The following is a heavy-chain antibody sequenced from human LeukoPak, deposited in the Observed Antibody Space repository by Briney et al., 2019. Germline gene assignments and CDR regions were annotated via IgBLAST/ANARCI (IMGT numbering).Heavy chain of an antibody. J-gene: IGHJ1*01. Sequence: GGSLRLSCAASGFTVSSNYMSWVRQAPGKGLEWVSVIYSGGSTYYADSVKGRFTISRDNSKNTLYLQMNSLRAEDTAVYYCAKVGAYCGGDCYFLAEYFQHWGQGTLVTVSS. CDR1: GFTVSSNY. CDR3: AKVGAYCGGDCYFLAEYFQH. D-gene: IGHD2-21*02. V-gene: IGHV3-66*01. CDR2: IYSGGST.